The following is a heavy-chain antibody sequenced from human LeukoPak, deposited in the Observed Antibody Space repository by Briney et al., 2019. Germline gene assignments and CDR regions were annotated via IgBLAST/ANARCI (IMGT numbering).Heavy chain of an antibody. CDR1: GFTFSSYS. CDR3: ASITGTRGY. J-gene: IGHJ4*02. CDR2: ISSSSSYI. D-gene: IGHD1-20*01. Sequence: GGSLRLSCAASGFTFSSYSMNWVRQAPGKGLEWVSSISSSSSYIYYADSAKGRFTISRDNAKNSLYLQMNSLRAEDTAVYYCASITGTRGYWGQGTLVTVSS. V-gene: IGHV3-21*01.